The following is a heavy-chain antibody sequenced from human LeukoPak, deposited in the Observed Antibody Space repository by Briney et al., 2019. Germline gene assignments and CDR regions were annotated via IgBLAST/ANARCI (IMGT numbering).Heavy chain of an antibody. Sequence: GGSLRLSCAASGFSVSSNHMNWVRQAPGKGLEWVAYIRRSGNPIYYADSVKGRFTISRDNAKNSLYLQMNSLRDEDTAVYYCVRDPDALDYWGPGTPVTVSS. J-gene: IGHJ4*02. V-gene: IGHV3-48*02. CDR3: VRDPDALDY. CDR2: IRRSGNPI. CDR1: GFSVSSNH.